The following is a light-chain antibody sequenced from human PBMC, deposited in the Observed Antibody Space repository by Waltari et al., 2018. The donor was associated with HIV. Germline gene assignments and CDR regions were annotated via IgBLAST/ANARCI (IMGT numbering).Light chain of an antibody. V-gene: IGLV1-47*01. Sequence: QSVLTQPPSASGTLGQRVTISCPGSTSNVGSKYVYWYQQVPGTAPKQLIYRNEQRRSGVPDRFSASKSGASASLSISGLRSEDEADYYCVAWDDSLSGFAFGTGTKVTVL. CDR3: VAWDDSLSGFA. CDR1: TSNVGSKY. J-gene: IGLJ1*01. CDR2: RNE.